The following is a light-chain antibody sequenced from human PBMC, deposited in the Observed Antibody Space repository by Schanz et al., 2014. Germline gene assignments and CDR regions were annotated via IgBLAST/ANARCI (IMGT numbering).Light chain of an antibody. J-gene: IGLJ2*01. CDR1: RSDVGAYNY. CDR2: DVN. V-gene: IGLV2-11*01. CDR3: QSYDSSLSGFVV. Sequence: QSALTQPRSVSGSPGQSVTISCAGDRSDVGAYNYVSWYQQHPGKAPKLIIYDVNKRPSGVPDRFSGSKSGNTASLTISGLQAEDEADYYCQSYDSSLSGFVVFGGGTKLTVL.